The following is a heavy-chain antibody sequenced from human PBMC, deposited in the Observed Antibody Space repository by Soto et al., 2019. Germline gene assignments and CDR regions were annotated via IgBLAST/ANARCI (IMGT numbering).Heavy chain of an antibody. CDR1: GYTFTYRY. D-gene: IGHD1-26*01. J-gene: IGHJ6*02. CDR2: ITPFNGNT. Sequence: ASVKVSCKASGYTFTYRYLHWVRQAPGQALEWMGWITPFNGNTNYAQKFQDRVTITRDRSMSTAYMELSSLRSEDTAMYYCAGDSGSYCLMDVWGQGPTVTVSS. V-gene: IGHV1-45*02. CDR3: AGDSGSYCLMDV.